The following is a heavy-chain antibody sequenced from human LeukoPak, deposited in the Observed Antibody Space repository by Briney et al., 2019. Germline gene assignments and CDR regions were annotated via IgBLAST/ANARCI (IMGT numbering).Heavy chain of an antibody. D-gene: IGHD3-3*01. Sequence: PGGSLRLSCAASGFTFSSYGMHWVRQAPGKGLEWVAFIRYDGSNKYYADSVKGRFTISRDNSKNTLNLQMNSLRAEDTAVYYCAKGRRFLESHFDYWGQETLVTVSS. CDR1: GFTFSSYG. V-gene: IGHV3-30*02. CDR2: IRYDGSNK. J-gene: IGHJ4*02. CDR3: AKGRRFLESHFDY.